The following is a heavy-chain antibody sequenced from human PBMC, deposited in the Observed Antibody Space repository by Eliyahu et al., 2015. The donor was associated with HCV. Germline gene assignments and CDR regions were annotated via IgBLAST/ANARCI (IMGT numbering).Heavy chain of an antibody. CDR3: AKVRGYYDSSGPGDS. Sequence: EVKLLESGGGLVQPGGSLRLSCAASGFPVSGYGLTWVRQAPGKGLEWVSSISVSGGGTFYADSVRGRFTISKDNAKNMLYLQMNSLRAEDTAVYYCAKVRGYYDSSGPGDSWGQGTLVTVSS. V-gene: IGHV3-23*01. J-gene: IGHJ4*02. D-gene: IGHD3-22*01. CDR1: GFPVSGYG. CDR2: ISVSGGGT.